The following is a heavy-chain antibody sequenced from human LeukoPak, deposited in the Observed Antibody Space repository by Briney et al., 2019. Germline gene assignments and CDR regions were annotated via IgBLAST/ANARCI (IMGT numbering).Heavy chain of an antibody. D-gene: IGHD3-9*01. CDR1: GGTLSSYA. Sequence: ASVKVSCKASGGTLSSYAISWVRQAPGQGLGWTGRIIPILGIANYAQKFQGRVTMTRNTSISTAYMELSSLRSEDTAVYYCARGHYFDWLPNYWGRGTLVTVSS. CDR3: ARGHYFDWLPNY. J-gene: IGHJ4*02. CDR2: IIPILGIA. V-gene: IGHV1-69*04.